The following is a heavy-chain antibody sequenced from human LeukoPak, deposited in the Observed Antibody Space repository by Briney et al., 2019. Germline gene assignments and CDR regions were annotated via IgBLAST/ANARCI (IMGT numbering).Heavy chain of an antibody. Sequence: SLRLSCAASGFTFSDYYMSWIRQAPGKGLEWVSYISCSCSTIYYADSVKGRFTISRDNAKNSLYLQMNSLRAEDTAVYYCARRGYSYGPSKYYFDYWGQGTLVTVSS. J-gene: IGHJ4*02. D-gene: IGHD5-18*01. V-gene: IGHV3-11*04. CDR2: ISCSCSTI. CDR3: ARRGYSYGPSKYYFDY. CDR1: GFTFSDYY.